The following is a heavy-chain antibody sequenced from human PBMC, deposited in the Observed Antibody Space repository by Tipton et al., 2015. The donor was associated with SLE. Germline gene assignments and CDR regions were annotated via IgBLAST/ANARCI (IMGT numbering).Heavy chain of an antibody. CDR3: ARHPVAGYTYYMDV. CDR1: GYIFSTYG. J-gene: IGHJ6*03. D-gene: IGHD5-24*01. CDR2: INPYNDNT. Sequence: QSGPEVKKPGASVKVSCRASGYIFSTYGISWVRQAPGQGLEWMGWINPYNDNTDYVEVLQGRVIMTTDTSTGTAYMELTSLNSDDTAIYYCARHPVAGYTYYMDVWGTGTTVTVSS. V-gene: IGHV1-18*01.